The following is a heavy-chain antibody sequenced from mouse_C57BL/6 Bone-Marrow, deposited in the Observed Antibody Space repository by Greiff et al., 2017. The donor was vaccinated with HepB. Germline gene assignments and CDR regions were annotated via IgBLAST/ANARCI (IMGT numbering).Heavy chain of an antibody. J-gene: IGHJ2*01. Sequence: QVQLKESGAELVRPGTSVKVSCKASGYAFTNYLIEWVKQRPGQGLEWIGVINPGSGGTNYNEKFKGKATLTADKSSSTAYMQLSSLTSEDSAVYFCARWAYYYGSSDYWGQGTTLTVSS. CDR3: ARWAYYYGSSDY. D-gene: IGHD1-1*01. V-gene: IGHV1-54*01. CDR1: GYAFTNYL. CDR2: INPGSGGT.